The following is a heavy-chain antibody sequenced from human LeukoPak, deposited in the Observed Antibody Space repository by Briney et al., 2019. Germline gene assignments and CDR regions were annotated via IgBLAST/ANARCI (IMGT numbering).Heavy chain of an antibody. CDR2: IYHSGST. CDR3: AVVITGVFDY. CDR1: AGSISSGGYS. Sequence: PSETLSLTCAVSAGSISSGGYSWSWIRQPPGRGLEWIGYIYHSGSTYYNPSLKSRVTISVDRSKNQFSLKLSSVTAADTAVYYCAVVITGVFDYWGQGTLVTVSS. V-gene: IGHV4-30-2*01. J-gene: IGHJ4*02. D-gene: IGHD3-22*01.